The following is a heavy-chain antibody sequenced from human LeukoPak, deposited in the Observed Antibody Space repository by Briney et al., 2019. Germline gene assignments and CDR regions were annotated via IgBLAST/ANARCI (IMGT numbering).Heavy chain of an antibody. CDR1: GVIVSGTF. Sequence: GGSLRLSCVASGVIVSGTFMSWVRQAPGKGLEWVSTMYSGDATHYADSVKGRFSLSRDNVENTLYLQMDNLRVEDTAVYYCARVVTFELDYWGQGTPVLVSS. V-gene: IGHV3-53*01. CDR2: MYSGDAT. CDR3: ARVVTFELDY. J-gene: IGHJ4*02. D-gene: IGHD3-10*01.